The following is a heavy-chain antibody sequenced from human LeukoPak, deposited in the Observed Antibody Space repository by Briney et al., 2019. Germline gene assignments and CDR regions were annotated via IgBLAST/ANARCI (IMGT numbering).Heavy chain of an antibody. D-gene: IGHD3-22*01. V-gene: IGHV3-20*04. Sequence: GGSLRLSCAASGSTFDDYGMSWVRQAPGKGLEWVSGINWNGGSTGYADSVKGRFTISRDNAKNSLYLQMNSLRAEDTALYYCARAPQDYYDSSGYLFDYWGQGTLVTVSS. J-gene: IGHJ4*02. CDR2: INWNGGST. CDR3: ARAPQDYYDSSGYLFDY. CDR1: GSTFDDYG.